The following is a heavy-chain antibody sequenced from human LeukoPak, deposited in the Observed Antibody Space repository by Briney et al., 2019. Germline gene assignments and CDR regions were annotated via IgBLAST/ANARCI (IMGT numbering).Heavy chain of an antibody. CDR3: AREGKGIAFDY. CDR2: ISSSGSTI. D-gene: IGHD6-13*01. J-gene: IGHJ4*02. V-gene: IGHV3-48*03. Sequence: GGSLRLSCAASGFTFSSYEMNWVRQAPGKGLEWVSYISSSGSTIYYADSVEGRFTISRDNAKNSLYLQMNSLRAEDTAVYYCAREGKGIAFDYWGQGTLVTVSS. CDR1: GFTFSSYE.